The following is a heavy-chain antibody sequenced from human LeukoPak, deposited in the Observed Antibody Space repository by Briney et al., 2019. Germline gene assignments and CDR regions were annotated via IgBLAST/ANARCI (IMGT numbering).Heavy chain of an antibody. Sequence: GGSLRLSCAASGFTFDDYGMSWVRQAPGKGLEWVSGINWNGGSTGYADSVKGRFTISRDNAKNSLYLQMNSLRAEDTAVYYCAKEKEEYYDYVWGSYRYTYFDYWGQGTLVTVSS. CDR1: GFTFDDYG. CDR2: INWNGGST. CDR3: AKEKEEYYDYVWGSYRYTYFDY. J-gene: IGHJ4*02. V-gene: IGHV3-20*04. D-gene: IGHD3-16*02.